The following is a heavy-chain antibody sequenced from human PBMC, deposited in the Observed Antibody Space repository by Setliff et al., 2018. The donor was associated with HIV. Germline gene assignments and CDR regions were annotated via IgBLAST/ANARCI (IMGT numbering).Heavy chain of an antibody. Sequence: PSETLSLTCTVSGGSISSSSYYWGWIRQPPGKGLEWIGSIYYSGSTCYNPSLKSRVTISVDTSKNQFSLKLSSVTAADTAVYYCASPASGGSSGQYHYWGQGTLVTVSS. D-gene: IGHD6-19*01. CDR3: ASPASGGSSGQYHY. CDR1: GGSISSSSYY. V-gene: IGHV4-39*01. J-gene: IGHJ4*02. CDR2: IYYSGST.